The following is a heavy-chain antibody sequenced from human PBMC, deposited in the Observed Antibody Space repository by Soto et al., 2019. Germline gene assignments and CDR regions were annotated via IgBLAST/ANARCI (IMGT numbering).Heavy chain of an antibody. CDR3: ARAELLWFGELRSYYFDY. J-gene: IGHJ4*02. Sequence: SVKVSCKASGGTFSSYAISWVRQAPGRGLEWMGGIIPIFGTANYAQKFQGRVTITADESTSTAYMELSSLRSEDTAVYYCARAELLWFGELRSYYFDYWGQGTLVTVSS. V-gene: IGHV1-69*13. D-gene: IGHD3-10*01. CDR1: GGTFSSYA. CDR2: IIPIFGTA.